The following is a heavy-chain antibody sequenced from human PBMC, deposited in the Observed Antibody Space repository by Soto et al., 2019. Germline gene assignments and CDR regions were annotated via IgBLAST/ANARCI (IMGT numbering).Heavy chain of an antibody. Sequence: ASAKVSCKDSGYSVTSYGISWVRQDTGQGLEWMGWISAYNGNTNYAQKLQGRVTMTTDTSTSTAYMELRSLRSDDTAVYYCARDESGYSYGFDYWGQGTLVTVSS. D-gene: IGHD5-18*01. CDR2: ISAYNGNT. J-gene: IGHJ4*02. CDR1: GYSVTSYG. CDR3: ARDESGYSYGFDY. V-gene: IGHV1-18*01.